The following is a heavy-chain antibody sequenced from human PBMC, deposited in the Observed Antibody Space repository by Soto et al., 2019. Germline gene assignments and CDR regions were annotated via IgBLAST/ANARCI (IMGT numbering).Heavy chain of an antibody. CDR1: GFTFSSYG. J-gene: IGHJ6*02. Sequence: GGSLRLSCAASGFTFSSYGMHWVRQAPGKGLEWVAVISYDGSNKYYADSVKGRFTISRDNSKNTLYLQMNSLRAEDTAVYYCAKTKTYDYVWGSYRSPHYYYGMDVWGQGTTVTVSS. D-gene: IGHD3-16*02. CDR2: ISYDGSNK. V-gene: IGHV3-30*18. CDR3: AKTKTYDYVWGSYRSPHYYYGMDV.